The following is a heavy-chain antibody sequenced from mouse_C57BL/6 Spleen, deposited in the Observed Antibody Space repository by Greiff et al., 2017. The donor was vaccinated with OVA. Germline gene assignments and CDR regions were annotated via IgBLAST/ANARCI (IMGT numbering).Heavy chain of an antibody. CDR3: ARHETLYYAMDY. J-gene: IGHJ4*01. CDR2: IWSDGST. Sequence: VKLMESGPGLVAPSQSLSITCTVSGFSLTSYGVHWVRQPPGKGLEWLVVIWSDGSTTYNSALKSRLSISKDNSKSQVFLKMNSLQTDDTAMYYCARHETLYYAMDYWGQGTSVTVSS. V-gene: IGHV2-6-1*01. CDR1: GFSLTSYG.